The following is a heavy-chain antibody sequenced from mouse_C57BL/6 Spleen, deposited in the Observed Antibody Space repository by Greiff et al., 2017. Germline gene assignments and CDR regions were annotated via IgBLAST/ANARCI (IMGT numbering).Heavy chain of an antibody. D-gene: IGHD2-4*01. J-gene: IGHJ3*01. CDR2: SSDGGSYT. CDR3: ARAYDYGFAY. CDR1: GFTFSSYA. Sequence: EVKLVESGGGLVKPGGSLKLSCAASGFTFSSYAMSWVRQTPEKRLEWVATSSDGGSYTYYPDNVKGRFTISRDNAKNNLYLQMSHLKSEDTAMYYCARAYDYGFAYWGQGTLVTVSA. V-gene: IGHV5-4*03.